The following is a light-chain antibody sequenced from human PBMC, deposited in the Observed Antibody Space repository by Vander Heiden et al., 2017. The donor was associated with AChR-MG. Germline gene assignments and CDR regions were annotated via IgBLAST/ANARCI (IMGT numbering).Light chain of an antibody. CDR1: QSVSRSS. J-gene: IGKJ1*01. Sequence: EIVLTQSPGTLSLSPGERATLSCRASQSVSRSSLAWYQQKSGQAPRLLIYGASSRATGIPDRFSGSGSGTDFTLTISRLEPEDFAVYYCQQYGSSRRTFGQGTKVEIK. CDR3: QQYGSSRRT. CDR2: GAS. V-gene: IGKV3-20*01.